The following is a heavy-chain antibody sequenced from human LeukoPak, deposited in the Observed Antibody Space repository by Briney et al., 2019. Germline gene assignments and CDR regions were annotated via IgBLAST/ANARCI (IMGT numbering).Heavy chain of an antibody. CDR3: SRGGEGEGYFYFYFDV. Sequence: GESLKISCKGSGYRFSSYWIAWVRQMPGKGLEWMGSIDPDDSDTIYSPPFEGQVTISADKSTNTAYLQWKSLKASDTATYFCSRGGEGEGYFYFYFDVWGKGTTVIVSS. CDR2: IDPDDSDT. J-gene: IGHJ6*03. V-gene: IGHV5-51*01. CDR1: GYRFSSYW. D-gene: IGHD3-10*01.